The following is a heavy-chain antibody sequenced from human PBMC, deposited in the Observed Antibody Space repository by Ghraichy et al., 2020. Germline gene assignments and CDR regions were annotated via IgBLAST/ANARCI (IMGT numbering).Heavy chain of an antibody. CDR2: ISGSGGST. CDR3: AKDRVRGTMIRGFDY. CDR1: GFTFSSYA. V-gene: IGHV3-23*01. Sequence: GGSLRLSCAASGFTFSSYAMSWVRQAPGKGLEWVSAISGSGGSTYYADSVKGRFTISRDNSKNTLYLQMNSLRAEDTAVYYCAKDRVRGTMIRGFDYWGQGTLVTVSS. D-gene: IGHD3-10*01. J-gene: IGHJ4*02.